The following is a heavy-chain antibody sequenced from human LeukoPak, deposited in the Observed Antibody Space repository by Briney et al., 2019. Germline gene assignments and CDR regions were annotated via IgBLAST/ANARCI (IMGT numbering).Heavy chain of an antibody. CDR3: ARGKRGKGLKTYYYDSSGYWPIDY. V-gene: IGHV4-34*01. CDR2: INHSGST. D-gene: IGHD3-22*01. CDR1: GGSFSGYY. Sequence: SETLSLTCAVYGGSFSGYYWSWIRQPPGKGLEWIGEINHSGSTNCNPSLKSRVTISVDTSKNQFSLKLSSVTAADTAVYYCARGKRGKGLKTYYYDSSGYWPIDYWGQGTLVTVSS. J-gene: IGHJ4*02.